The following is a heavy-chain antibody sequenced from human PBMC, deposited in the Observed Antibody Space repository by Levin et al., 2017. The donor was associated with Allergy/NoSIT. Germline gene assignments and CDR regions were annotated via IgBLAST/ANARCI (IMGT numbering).Heavy chain of an antibody. CDR1: GFTFTYAY. Sequence: GGSLRLSCAASGFTFTYAYMSWVRQAPGKGLEWVGRIESISDGGTTEYAAPVKGRFTISRDDSKNMLYLQMSSLKTEDTAVYYCTTDCDSSSCYSQDLQQWGQGTLVTVSS. D-gene: IGHD2-2*01. CDR3: TTDCDSSSCYSQDLQQ. CDR2: IESISDGGTT. J-gene: IGHJ1*01. V-gene: IGHV3-15*04.